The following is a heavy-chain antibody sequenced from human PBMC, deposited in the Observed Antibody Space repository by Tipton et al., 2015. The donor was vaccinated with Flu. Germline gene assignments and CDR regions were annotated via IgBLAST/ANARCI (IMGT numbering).Heavy chain of an antibody. CDR2: VYYSGST. D-gene: IGHD3-16*01. J-gene: IGHJ3*01. V-gene: IGHV4-59*11. CDR3: ARENFGGAFDV. Sequence: TLSLTCTVSTDSITSHYWSWIRQSPGKGPQWIGSVYYSGSTHYNPSLRSRVTISVDTSRNQFSQKLTSVTAADTALYYCARENFGGAFDVWGQGTMVTVSS. CDR1: TDSITSHY.